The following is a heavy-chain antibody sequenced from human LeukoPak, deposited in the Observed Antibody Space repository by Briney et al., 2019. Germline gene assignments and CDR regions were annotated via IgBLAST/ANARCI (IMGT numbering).Heavy chain of an antibody. J-gene: IGHJ4*02. V-gene: IGHV4-59*01. CDR3: ARSIKRGLFDY. Sequence: KPSETLSLTCTGSGGSIGFYYWNWIRQPPGKGLEWIGWVYYNGSSNYNPSLKSRVTISVDTSKIQFSLKLSSVTAADTAVYYCARSIKRGLFDYWGQGSLVTVSS. CDR2: VYYNGSS. CDR1: GGSIGFYY. D-gene: IGHD3-10*01.